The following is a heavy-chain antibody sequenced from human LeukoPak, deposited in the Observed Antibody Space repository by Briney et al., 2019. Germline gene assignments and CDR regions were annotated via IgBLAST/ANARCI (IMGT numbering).Heavy chain of an antibody. Sequence: GESLKISCKGSGYSFINYWIAWVRQIPGKGLEWMGIIYPGDSDTRYSPSFKGQVSISADKSISTAYLQWSSLRASDTAMYYCARQRGSIDAFDIWGQGTMVTVSS. D-gene: IGHD6-6*01. J-gene: IGHJ3*02. CDR1: GYSFINYW. CDR3: ARQRGSIDAFDI. CDR2: IYPGDSDT. V-gene: IGHV5-51*01.